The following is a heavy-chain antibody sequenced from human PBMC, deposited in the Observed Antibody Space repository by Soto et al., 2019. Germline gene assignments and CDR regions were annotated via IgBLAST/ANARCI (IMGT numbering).Heavy chain of an antibody. Sequence: ASVKVSCKASGYTFTSYGISWLRQAPGQGLEWMGWISAYNGNTNYAQKLQGRVTMTTDTSTSTAYMELRSLRSDDTAVYYCAREGYGDYDYYYYGMDVWGQGTTVTVSS. CDR2: ISAYNGNT. CDR1: GYTFTSYG. D-gene: IGHD4-17*01. CDR3: AREGYGDYDYYYYGMDV. V-gene: IGHV1-18*01. J-gene: IGHJ6*02.